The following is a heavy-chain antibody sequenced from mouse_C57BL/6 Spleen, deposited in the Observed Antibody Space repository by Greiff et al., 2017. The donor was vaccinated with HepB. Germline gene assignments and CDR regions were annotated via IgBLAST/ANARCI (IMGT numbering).Heavy chain of an antibody. V-gene: IGHV1-80*01. Sequence: LQESGAELVKPGASVKISCKASGYAFSSYWMNWVKQRPGKGLEWIGQIYPGDGDTNYNGKFKGKATLTADKSSSTAYMQLSSLTSEDSAVYFCARLGSYWYFDVWGTGTTVTVSS. CDR3: ARLGSYWYFDV. CDR2: IYPGDGDT. CDR1: GYAFSSYW. J-gene: IGHJ1*03.